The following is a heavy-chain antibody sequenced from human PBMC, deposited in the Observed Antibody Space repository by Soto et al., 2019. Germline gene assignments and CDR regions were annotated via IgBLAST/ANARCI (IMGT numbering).Heavy chain of an antibody. D-gene: IGHD4-4*01. V-gene: IGHV3-30*03. Sequence: QVQLVESGGGVVQPGRSLRLSCVASGFTFSAYGMHWVRQAPGKGLEWVAVISYDGSDKYYADSAKGRLTVSRDNSRNTLYLQMNSLRAEDTAVYYCARSRDGYSFYFYYGMDGWGQGTTVTVSS. J-gene: IGHJ6*02. CDR1: GFTFSAYG. CDR3: ARSRDGYSFYFYYGMDG. CDR2: ISYDGSDK.